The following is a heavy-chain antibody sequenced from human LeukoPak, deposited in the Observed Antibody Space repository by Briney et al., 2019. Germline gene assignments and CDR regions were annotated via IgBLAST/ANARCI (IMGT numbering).Heavy chain of an antibody. Sequence: SETLSLTCTVSGGSISSHYWSWIRQPPGKGLEWIGYIYYSGSTNHNPSLKSRVSISVDTSKNQFSLKLSSVTAADTAVYYCARGGSYGGNFDYWGQGTLVTVSS. D-gene: IGHD4-23*01. CDR1: GGSISSHY. J-gene: IGHJ4*02. CDR2: IYYSGST. V-gene: IGHV4-59*11. CDR3: ARGGSYGGNFDY.